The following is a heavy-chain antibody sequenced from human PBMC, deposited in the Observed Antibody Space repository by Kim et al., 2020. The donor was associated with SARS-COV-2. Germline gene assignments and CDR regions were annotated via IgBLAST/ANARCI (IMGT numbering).Heavy chain of an antibody. V-gene: IGHV3-23*01. Sequence: GGSLRLACVASGFTFNNYAMTWVRQAPGKGLEWVSGISGSGGTTDYADSVKGRFTISRDNSKNRLYPQMNSLRVEDTAVYYCAKDLRFPRSNSLSYYFD. D-gene: IGHD2-2*01. CDR3: AKDLRFPRSNSLSYYFD. CDR1: GFTFNNYA. J-gene: IGHJ4*01. CDR2: ISGSGGTT.